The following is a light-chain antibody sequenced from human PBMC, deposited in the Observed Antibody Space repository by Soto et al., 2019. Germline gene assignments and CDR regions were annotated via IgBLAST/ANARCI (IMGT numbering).Light chain of an antibody. V-gene: IGKV3-15*01. Sequence: EIVMTQSPATLSVSPGERAALSCRASQTVYNNLAWYQQKPGQAPRLLIYGASARATGIPARFSGSGSGTEFTLTVSILQSEDFAVYYCRQYSNWPLTFGGGTKVEIK. CDR3: RQYSNWPLT. J-gene: IGKJ4*01. CDR1: QTVYNN. CDR2: GAS.